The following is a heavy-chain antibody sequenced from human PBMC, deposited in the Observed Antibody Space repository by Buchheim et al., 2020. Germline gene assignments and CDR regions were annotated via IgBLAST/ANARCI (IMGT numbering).Heavy chain of an antibody. CDR2: IYHSGST. CDR3: ARDPPSVYYDFWSGSFFGGMDV. D-gene: IGHD3-3*01. CDR1: GGSISSSNW. J-gene: IGHJ6*02. Sequence: QLQLQESGSGLVKPSQTLSLTCAVSGGSISSSNWWSWVRQPPGKGLEWIGEIYHSGSTNYNPSLKSRVTISVDKSKNQFSLKLSSVTAADTAVYYCARDPPSVYYDFWSGSFFGGMDVWGQGTT. V-gene: IGHV4-4*02.